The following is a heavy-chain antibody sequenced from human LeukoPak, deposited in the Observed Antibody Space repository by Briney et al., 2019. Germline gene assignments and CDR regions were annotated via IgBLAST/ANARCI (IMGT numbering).Heavy chain of an antibody. J-gene: IGHJ6*03. CDR3: ARDRRDTATHYYYYMDV. CDR1: GYTFTSYG. D-gene: IGHD5-18*01. CDR2: ISAYNGNT. V-gene: IGHV1-18*01. Sequence: ASVKVSCKASGYTFTSYGISWVRQAPGQGLEWMGWISAYNGNTNYAQKLQGRVTMTTDTSTSTAYMELSSLRSEDTAVYYCARDRRDTATHYYYYMDVWGKGTTVTVSS.